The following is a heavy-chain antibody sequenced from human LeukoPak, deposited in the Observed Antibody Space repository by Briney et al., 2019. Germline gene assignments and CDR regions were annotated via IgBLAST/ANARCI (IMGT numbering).Heavy chain of an antibody. CDR3: ANRITMVRGVIEY. Sequence: GGSLRLSCAASGFTFSSYAMGWVRQAPGKGLEWVSAISGSGGSTYYADSVKGRFTISRDNSKNTLYLQMNSLRAEDTAVYYCANRITMVRGVIEYWGQGTLVTVSS. V-gene: IGHV3-23*01. J-gene: IGHJ4*02. CDR2: ISGSGGST. D-gene: IGHD3-10*01. CDR1: GFTFSSYA.